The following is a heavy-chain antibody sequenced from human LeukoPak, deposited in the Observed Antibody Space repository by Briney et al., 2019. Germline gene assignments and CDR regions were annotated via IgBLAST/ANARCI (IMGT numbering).Heavy chain of an antibody. Sequence: SQTLSLTCAVSGGSISSSNWWSWVRQPPGKGLEWIGNIFYSGSTYYSPSLKSRVTISLDTSRNQFSLKLTSVTAADTAVYYCAKSNGYGLVDIWGQGTMVTVSS. D-gene: IGHD3-10*01. J-gene: IGHJ3*02. CDR1: GGSISSSNW. CDR3: AKSNGYGLVDI. CDR2: IFYSGST. V-gene: IGHV4-4*02.